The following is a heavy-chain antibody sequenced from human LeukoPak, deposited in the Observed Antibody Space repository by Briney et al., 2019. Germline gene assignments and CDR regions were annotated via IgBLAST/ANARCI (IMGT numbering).Heavy chain of an antibody. CDR2: IGGSDGRT. D-gene: IGHD3-22*01. V-gene: IGHV3-23*01. CDR1: GFTFSTYA. CDR3: AKDSSSYDWGYMDV. J-gene: IGHJ6*03. Sequence: GGSLRLSCAASGFTFSTYAMSWVRQAPGKGLEWVSLIGGSDGRTRYADSVKVRFTISRDNSKNTLYLEMNSLRAEDTAVSYCAKDSSSYDWGYMDVWGKGTTVTISS.